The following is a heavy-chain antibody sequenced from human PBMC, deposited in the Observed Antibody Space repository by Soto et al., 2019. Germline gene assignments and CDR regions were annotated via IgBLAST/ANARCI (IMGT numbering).Heavy chain of an antibody. D-gene: IGHD2-2*01. V-gene: IGHV3-30*18. CDR2: ISYDGSNK. CDR3: AKSEGDVVVPAGVV. J-gene: IGHJ3*01. CDR1: GFTFSSYG. Sequence: QVQLVESGGGVVQAGRSLRLSCAASGFTFSSYGMHWVRQAPGKGLEWVAVISYDGSNKYYADSVKGRFTISRDNSKNTLYLQMNSLRAEDTAVYYCAKSEGDVVVPAGVVWGQGTMVTVSS.